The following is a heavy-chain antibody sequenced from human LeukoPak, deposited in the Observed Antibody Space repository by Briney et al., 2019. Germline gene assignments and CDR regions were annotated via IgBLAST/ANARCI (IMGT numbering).Heavy chain of an antibody. Sequence: GGSLRLSCAASGFTLSSFAMTWARQAPGKGLEWVSVISGSGGSTYYADSVKGRFTISRGNSKNTLYLQMNSLRVEDTAVYFCAKQSAGSSTWYSLHFDYWGEGARVTVSS. CDR3: AKQSAGSSTWYSLHFDY. CDR2: ISGSGGST. V-gene: IGHV3-23*01. D-gene: IGHD6-13*01. J-gene: IGHJ4*02. CDR1: GFTLSSFA.